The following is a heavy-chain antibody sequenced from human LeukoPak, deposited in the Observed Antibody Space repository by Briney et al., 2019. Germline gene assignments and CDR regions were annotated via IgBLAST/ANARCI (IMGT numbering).Heavy chain of an antibody. CDR3: EKQMGDFGVVTGFDY. CDR1: GFTPTSFA. Sequence: GGSLSLSCAVSGFTPTSFAIIWVRHAPGRGLEWVSSISTAVGSTYYTDSVKGRFTISRDNSKNTVSLQMNSLRAKDTDVYYCEKQMGDFGVVTGFDYWGQGTVVTVSS. V-gene: IGHV3-23*01. CDR2: ISTAVGST. D-gene: IGHD3-3*01. J-gene: IGHJ4*02.